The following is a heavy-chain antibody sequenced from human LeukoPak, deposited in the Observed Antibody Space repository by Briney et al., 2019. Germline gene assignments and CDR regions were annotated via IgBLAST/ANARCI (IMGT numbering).Heavy chain of an antibody. CDR3: ASPYYDSSGYYGEPDY. Sequence: SETLSLTCTVSGGSISSGGYSWSWIRQHPGKGLEWIGYIYYSGSTYYNPSLKSRVTISVDTSKNQFSLKLSSVTAADTAVYYCASPYYDSSGYYGEPDYWGQGTLVTASS. D-gene: IGHD3-22*01. V-gene: IGHV4-31*03. CDR2: IYYSGST. CDR1: GGSISSGGYS. J-gene: IGHJ4*02.